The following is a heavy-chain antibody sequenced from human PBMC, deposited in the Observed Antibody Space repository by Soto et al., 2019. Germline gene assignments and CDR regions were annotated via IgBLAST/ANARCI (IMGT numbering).Heavy chain of an antibody. J-gene: IGHJ4*02. CDR3: ARPPDYGDYFDY. V-gene: IGHV1-2*04. D-gene: IGHD4-17*01. CDR2: INPNSGGT. CDR1: GYTFTGYY. Sequence: ASVKVSCKTSGYTFTGYYMHWVRQAPGQGLEWMGWINPNSGGTNYAQKFQGWVTMTRDTSISTAYMELSRLRSEDTAVYYCARPPDYGDYFDYWGQGTLVTVSS.